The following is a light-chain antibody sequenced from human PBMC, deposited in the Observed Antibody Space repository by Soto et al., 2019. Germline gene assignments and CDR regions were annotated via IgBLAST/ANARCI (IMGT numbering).Light chain of an antibody. CDR1: SNGIGNDNF. CDR2: EAS. V-gene: IGLV2-23*01. J-gene: IGLJ1*01. Sequence: QSALTQPASVSESPGQSITISCTGTSNGIGNDNFVSWYQQHPGKAPKLLIYEASERPSGVSNRFSGSKSGYTASLTISGLQAEDEADYSCCAYAGTGTFYVFGPGTKVTVL. CDR3: CAYAGTGTFYV.